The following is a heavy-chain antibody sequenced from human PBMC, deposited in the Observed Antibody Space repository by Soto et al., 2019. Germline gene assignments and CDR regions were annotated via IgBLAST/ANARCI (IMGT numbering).Heavy chain of an antibody. CDR2: IDPSDSYT. CDR1: GYSFTSYW. V-gene: IGHV5-10-1*01. J-gene: IGHJ6*04. D-gene: IGHD3-3*01. CDR3: ARLIGDNTIGTAPYGMDV. Sequence: GESLKISCKGSGYSFTSYWISWVRQMPGKGLEWMGRIDPSDSYTNYSPSFQGHVTISADKSISTAYLQWSSLKASDTAMYYCARLIGDNTIGTAPYGMDVWGKGTTASVS.